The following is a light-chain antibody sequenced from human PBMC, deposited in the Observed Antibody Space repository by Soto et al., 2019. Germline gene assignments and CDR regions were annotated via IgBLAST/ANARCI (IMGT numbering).Light chain of an antibody. CDR3: QQYYNFQFT. CDR2: DAS. J-gene: IGKJ3*01. V-gene: IGKV1-33*01. CDR1: QDISNY. Sequence: DIQMTQSPSSLSASVGDRVTITCQASQDISNYLNWYQQKPGKAPKLLIYDASNLKTGVPSRFSGSGSGTDFTLTINSLQPDDFATYYCQQYYNFQFTFGPGTKVDIQ.